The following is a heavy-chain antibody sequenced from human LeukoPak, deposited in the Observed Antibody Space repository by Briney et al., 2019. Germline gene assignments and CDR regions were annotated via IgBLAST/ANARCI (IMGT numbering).Heavy chain of an antibody. CDR3: ARVAGLDDAFDI. Sequence: ASVKVSCKASGYTFTNSDITWVRQAPGQGLEWMGWISAYNGNTNYAQKLQGRVTMTTDTSTSTAYMELRSLRSDDTAVYYCARVAGLDDAFDIWGQGTMVTVSS. V-gene: IGHV1-18*01. CDR1: GYTFTNSD. CDR2: ISAYNGNT. J-gene: IGHJ3*02. D-gene: IGHD3/OR15-3a*01.